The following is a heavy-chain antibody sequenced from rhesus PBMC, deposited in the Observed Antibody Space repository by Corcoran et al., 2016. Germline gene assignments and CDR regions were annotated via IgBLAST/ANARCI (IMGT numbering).Heavy chain of an antibody. J-gene: IGHJ4*01. Sequence: QVQLQESGPGLVKPSGTLSLTCAVSGGSLSRNWWSWIRQAPGTGLEWIGQISGDVVSTSYNPSLRRRGTVSNDASKHQFSLKLSYVTAADTAVYYCARHTGYSHASWGQGVLVTVSP. CDR2: ISGDVVST. D-gene: IGHD5-12*01. CDR3: ARHTGYSHAS. V-gene: IGHV4-80*01. CDR1: GGSLSRNW.